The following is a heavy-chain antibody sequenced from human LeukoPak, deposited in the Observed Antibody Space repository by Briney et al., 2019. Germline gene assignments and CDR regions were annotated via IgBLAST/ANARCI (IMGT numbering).Heavy chain of an antibody. CDR1: GYTFTSYD. Sequence: ASVKVSCKASGYTFTSYDINWVRQATGQGLGWMGWINPNSGGTNYAQKFQGRVTMTRDTSISTAYMELSRLRSDDTAVYYCARMGYCSGGSCYPPDYWGQGTLVTVSS. CDR2: INPNSGGT. CDR3: ARMGYCSGGSCYPPDY. D-gene: IGHD2-15*01. J-gene: IGHJ4*02. V-gene: IGHV1-2*02.